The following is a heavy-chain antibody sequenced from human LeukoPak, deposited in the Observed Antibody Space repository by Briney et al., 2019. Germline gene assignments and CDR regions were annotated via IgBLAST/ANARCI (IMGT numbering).Heavy chain of an antibody. V-gene: IGHV3-64*01. D-gene: IGHD2-2*01. CDR1: GFTFSTYG. CDR3: ARARAAAKSGYMDV. Sequence: PGGSLRLSCAASGFTFSTYGMYWVRQAPGKGLEYVSSISSNGNTYYANSVKGRFTISRDNPKNTLYLQMGSLRDEDLAVYYCARARAAAKSGYMDVWGTGTTVTISS. J-gene: IGHJ6*03. CDR2: ISSNGNT.